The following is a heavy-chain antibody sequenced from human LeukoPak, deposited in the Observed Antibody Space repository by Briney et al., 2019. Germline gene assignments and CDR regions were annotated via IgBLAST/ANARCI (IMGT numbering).Heavy chain of an antibody. CDR3: ARLRSKYWFDP. CDR2: IWYDGSNK. J-gene: IGHJ5*02. V-gene: IGHV3-33*01. D-gene: IGHD4-11*01. Sequence: PGGSLRLSCAASGFTFSSYGMHWVRQAPGKGLEWVAVIWYDGSNKYYADSVKGRFTISRDNSKNTLYLQMNSLRAEDTAVYYCARLRSKYWFDPWGQGTLVTVSS. CDR1: GFTFSSYG.